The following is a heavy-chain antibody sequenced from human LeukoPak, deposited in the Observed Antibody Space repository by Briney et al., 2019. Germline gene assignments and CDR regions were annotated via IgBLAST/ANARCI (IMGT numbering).Heavy chain of an antibody. CDR3: ARGNYQYYYGSGSYRYYYYTDV. CDR1: GGSFSGYY. Sequence: SETLSLTCAVYGGSFSGYYWSWIRQPPGKGLEWIGEINHSGSTNYNPSLKSRVTISVDTSKNQFSLKMSSVTAADTAAYYCARGNYQYYYGSGSYRYYYYTDVWGKGTTVTVSS. D-gene: IGHD3-10*01. J-gene: IGHJ6*03. CDR2: INHSGST. V-gene: IGHV4-34*01.